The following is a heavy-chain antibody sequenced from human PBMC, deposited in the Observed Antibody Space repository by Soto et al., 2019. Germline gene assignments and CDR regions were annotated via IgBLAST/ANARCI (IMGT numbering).Heavy chain of an antibody. CDR2: ISVDGSSK. D-gene: IGHD3-10*01. J-gene: IGHJ4*02. CDR3: AREGRFGSYIGY. CDR1: RFPCRSYN. Sequence: GGSLRLSCAASRFPCRSYNMYWVRQAPGKGLEWVALISVDGSSKNYADSVKGRFTASRDNSENNLSLQMNSLRPEDTAVYFCAREGRFGSYIGYWGQGTLVTVSS. V-gene: IGHV3-30-3*01.